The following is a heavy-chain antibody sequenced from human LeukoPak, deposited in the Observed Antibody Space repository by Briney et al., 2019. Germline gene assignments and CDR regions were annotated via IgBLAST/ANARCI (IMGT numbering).Heavy chain of an antibody. CDR3: AKHIVYDSSGYYRGFPP. Sequence: PGGSLRLCCAAGGFTFSSYGRHWVRQAGGKGVEWGAVISYYGRHQYPPPSVTGRFTISRDNSQHSLYLQLYSLSAQAPALYYCAKHIVYDSSGYYRGFPPWGQGTLLPVPS. D-gene: IGHD3-22*01. CDR1: GFTFSSYG. V-gene: IGHV3-30*18. J-gene: IGHJ5*02. CDR2: ISYYGRHQ.